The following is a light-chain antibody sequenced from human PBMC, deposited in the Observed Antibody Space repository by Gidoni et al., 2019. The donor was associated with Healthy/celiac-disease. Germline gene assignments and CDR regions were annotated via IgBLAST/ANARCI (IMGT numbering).Light chain of an antibody. Sequence: QPVLTQQPSASASLGASVTLTCTLSSGNSNYKVDWYQQRPGKGPRFVMRVGTGGIVGSKGDGIPDRFSVLGSGLNRYLTIKNIHEEDESDYHCGADHGSGSNFVLVFGGGTKLTVL. V-gene: IGLV9-49*01. CDR3: GADHGSGSNFVLV. CDR1: SGNSNYK. CDR2: VGTGGIVG. J-gene: IGLJ3*02.